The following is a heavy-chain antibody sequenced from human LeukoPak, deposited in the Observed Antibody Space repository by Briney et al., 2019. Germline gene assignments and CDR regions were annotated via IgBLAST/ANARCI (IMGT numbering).Heavy chain of an antibody. J-gene: IGHJ4*02. V-gene: IGHV4-59*08. CDR3: ARHSSSWGRGYDY. D-gene: IGHD6-13*01. CDR2: IYYSGST. Sequence: PSETLSLTCTVSGGSISSYYWSWIRQPPGKGLEWIGYIYYSGSTNYNPSLKSRVTISVDTSKNQFSLKLSSVTAADTAVYYCARHSSSWGRGYDYWGQGTLVTVSS. CDR1: GGSISSYY.